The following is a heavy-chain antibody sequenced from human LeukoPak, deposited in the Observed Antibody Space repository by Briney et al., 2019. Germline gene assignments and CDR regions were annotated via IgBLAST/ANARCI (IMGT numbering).Heavy chain of an antibody. V-gene: IGHV3-30*04. CDR2: ISYDGSNK. CDR1: GFTFSSYA. D-gene: IGHD2-2*01. CDR3: ARGPIYCSSTSCYEAPGFDY. J-gene: IGHJ4*02. Sequence: PGGSLRLSCAASGFTFSSYAMHWVRQAPGKGLERVAVISYDGSNKYYADSVKGRFTISRDNSKNTLYLQMNSLRAEDTAVYYCARGPIYCSSTSCYEAPGFDYWGQGTLVTVSS.